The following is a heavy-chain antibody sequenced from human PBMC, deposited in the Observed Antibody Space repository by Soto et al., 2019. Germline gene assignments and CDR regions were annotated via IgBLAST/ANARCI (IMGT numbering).Heavy chain of an antibody. CDR3: ARHRRGVGGTHADFDI. V-gene: IGHV3-48*03. CDR1: VFTFSSYE. D-gene: IGHD1-26*01. CDR2: ISSSGSTI. J-gene: IGHJ3*02. Sequence: GGYLRLSCSASVFTFSSYEMNWVRQAPGKGLEWVSYISSSGSTIYYTDSVKGRFTISRDNAKNSLYLQMNSLRAEDTAVYYCARHRRGVGGTHADFDIGGTGTMGT.